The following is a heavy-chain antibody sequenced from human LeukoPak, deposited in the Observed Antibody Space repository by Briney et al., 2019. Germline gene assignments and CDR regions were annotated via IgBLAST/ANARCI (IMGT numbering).Heavy chain of an antibody. V-gene: IGHV1-46*01. CDR1: GYSFTSYH. D-gene: IGHD3-22*01. Sequence: ASVKVSCKASGYSFTSYHMHWVRQAPGQGLEWMGRINPSGGSTTYAQKFQGRVTMTRDTSTSTVYMELSSLRSEDTAVYYCARVGVGYSDTGPAFDIWGQGTMVTVSS. J-gene: IGHJ3*02. CDR2: INPSGGST. CDR3: ARVGVGYSDTGPAFDI.